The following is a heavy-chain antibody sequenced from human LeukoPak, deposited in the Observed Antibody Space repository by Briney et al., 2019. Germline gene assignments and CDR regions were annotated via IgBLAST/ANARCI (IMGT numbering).Heavy chain of an antibody. CDR2: INHSGST. J-gene: IGHJ4*02. V-gene: IGHV4-34*01. CDR3: ARVGRPYSSGWPKQIDY. Sequence: SETLSLTCAVYGGSFSGYYWSWIRQPPGKGLEWIGEINHSGSTNYNPSLKSRVTISVDTSKNQFSLKLSSVTAADTAVYYCARVGRPYSSGWPKQIDYWGQGTLVSVSS. CDR1: GGSFSGYY. D-gene: IGHD6-19*01.